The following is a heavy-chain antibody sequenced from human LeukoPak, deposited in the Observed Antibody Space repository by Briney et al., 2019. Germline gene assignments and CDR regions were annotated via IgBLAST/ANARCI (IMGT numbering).Heavy chain of an antibody. CDR3: AKVGDSYFYMDV. D-gene: IGHD3-16*01. V-gene: IGHV3-23*01. CDR1: GFTFSSYA. Sequence: GGSLRLSCAASGFTFSSYAMTWVRQAPGKGLEWVSGLSGSGSRTYYADSVKGRFTSSRDNSKNTLYLQMNSLRAEDTAIYYCAKVGDSYFYMDVWGKGTTVTVSS. J-gene: IGHJ6*03. CDR2: LSGSGSRT.